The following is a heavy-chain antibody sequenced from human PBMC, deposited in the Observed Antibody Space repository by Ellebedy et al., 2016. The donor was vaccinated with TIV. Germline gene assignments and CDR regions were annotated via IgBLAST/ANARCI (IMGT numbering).Heavy chain of an antibody. CDR1: GVSIPTGAYS. V-gene: IGHV4-30-2*01. Sequence: MPSETLSLTCAVSGVSIPTGAYSWSWIRQTPGKAPEWIGYIYHTGATHYSPSLKIRVTISLDRSKNQFPLNLISVTAADTAVYFCASIGSAIWGIVYFDHWGQGALVTVSS. D-gene: IGHD3-16*01. CDR3: ASIGSAIWGIVYFDH. CDR2: IYHTGAT. J-gene: IGHJ4*02.